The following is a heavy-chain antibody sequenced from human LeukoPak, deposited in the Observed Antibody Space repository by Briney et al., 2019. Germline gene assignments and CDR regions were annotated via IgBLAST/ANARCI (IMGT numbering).Heavy chain of an antibody. CDR3: ARPRRIAARPQGAFDI. CDR1: GGSISSSSYY. J-gene: IGHJ3*02. CDR2: IYYSGST. D-gene: IGHD6-6*01. V-gene: IGHV4-39*07. Sequence: PSETLPLTCTVSGGSISSSSYYWGWIRQPPGKGLEWIGSIYYSGSTYYNPSLKSRVTISVDTSKNQFSRKLSSVTAADTAVYYCARPRRIAARPQGAFDIWGQGTMVTVSS.